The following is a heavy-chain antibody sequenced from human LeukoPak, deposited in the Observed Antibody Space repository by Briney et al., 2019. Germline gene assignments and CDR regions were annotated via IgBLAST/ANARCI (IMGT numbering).Heavy chain of an antibody. Sequence: ASVKVSCKASGYTFTSYGISWVRQAPGQGLEWMGWISAYNGDTNYAQKLQGRVTMTTDTSTSTAYMELRSLRSDDTAVYYCARVRWLPDPYYFDYWAQGTLVTVSS. CDR1: GYTFTSYG. D-gene: IGHD5-24*01. CDR2: ISAYNGDT. CDR3: ARVRWLPDPYYFDY. V-gene: IGHV1-18*01. J-gene: IGHJ4*02.